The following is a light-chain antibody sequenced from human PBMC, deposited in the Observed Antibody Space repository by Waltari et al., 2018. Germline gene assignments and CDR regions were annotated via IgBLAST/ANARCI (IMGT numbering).Light chain of an antibody. CDR1: QSVSRT. CDR2: DAS. J-gene: IGKJ1*01. V-gene: IGKV3-20*01. Sequence: EIVLTQSPGTLSLSPGERATLPWRASQSVSRTLAWYQQKPGQAPRLLIYDASTRATGVPDRCRGSGSGTDFSLTISRLEPEDFAVYYCQKYGTLPATFGQGTKVEIK. CDR3: QKYGTLPAT.